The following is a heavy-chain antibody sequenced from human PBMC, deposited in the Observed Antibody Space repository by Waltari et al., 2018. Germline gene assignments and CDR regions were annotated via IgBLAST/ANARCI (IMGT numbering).Heavy chain of an antibody. CDR1: GFTFSSYS. D-gene: IGHD3-3*01. J-gene: IGHJ4*02. Sequence: EVQLVESGGGLVKPGGSLRLSCAASGFTFSSYSMNWVLQAPGTGLEWVSSISSSSRYIYYADSVKGRFTISRDNAKNSLYLQMNSLRAEDTAVYYCARDRPTYYDFWSGPRGFDYWGQGTLVRLL. CDR2: ISSSSRYI. CDR3: ARDRPTYYDFWSGPRGFDY. V-gene: IGHV3-21*01.